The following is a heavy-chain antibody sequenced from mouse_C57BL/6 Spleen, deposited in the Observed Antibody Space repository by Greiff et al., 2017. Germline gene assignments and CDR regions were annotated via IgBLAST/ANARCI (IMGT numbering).Heavy chain of an antibody. J-gene: IGHJ2*01. D-gene: IGHD2-2*01. V-gene: IGHV1-80*01. CDR2: IYPGDGDT. CDR1: GYAFSSYW. Sequence: VQVVESGAELVKPGASVKISCKASGYAFSSYWMNWVKQRPGKGLEWIGQIYPGDGDTNYNGKFKGKATLTADKSSSTAYMQLSSLTSEDSAVYFCARWGLENYFDYWGQGTTLTVSS. CDR3: ARWGLENYFDY.